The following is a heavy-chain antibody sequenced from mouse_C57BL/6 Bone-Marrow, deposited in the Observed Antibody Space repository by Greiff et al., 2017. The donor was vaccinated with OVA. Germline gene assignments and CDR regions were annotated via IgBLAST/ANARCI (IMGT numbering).Heavy chain of an antibody. Sequence: EVQLQQSGPGLVKPSQTVFLTCTVTGISITTGNYRWSWIRQFPGNKLEWIGYIYYSGTITYNPSLTSRTTITRDTPKNQFFLEMNALTAEDTAKNYCARDGGENYFDYWGQGTTLTVSS. CDR2: IYYSGTI. CDR1: GISITTGNYR. J-gene: IGHJ2*01. CDR3: ARDGGENYFDY. V-gene: IGHV3-5*01.